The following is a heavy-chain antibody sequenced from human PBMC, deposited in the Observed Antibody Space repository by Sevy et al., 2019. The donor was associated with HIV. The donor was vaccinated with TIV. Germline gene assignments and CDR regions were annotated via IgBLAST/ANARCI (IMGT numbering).Heavy chain of an antibody. CDR1: GFTSSSYS. D-gene: IGHD3-22*01. J-gene: IGHJ4*02. Sequence: GGSLRLSCAASGFTSSSYSMNWVRQAPGKGLEWVSYISSSSTTIYYADSVKGGFTILRDNAKNSLSLQMDSLRDEDTAVYYCARERKIYGCSRYYFHFDYWGQGTRVTVSS. V-gene: IGHV3-48*02. CDR3: ARERKIYGCSRYYFHFDY. CDR2: ISSSSTTI.